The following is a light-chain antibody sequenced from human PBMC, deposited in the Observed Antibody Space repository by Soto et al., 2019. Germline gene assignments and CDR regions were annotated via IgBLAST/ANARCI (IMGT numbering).Light chain of an antibody. CDR1: QSVSSN. CDR3: QQYNNWPLT. CDR2: GAS. V-gene: IGKV3-15*01. Sequence: EIVMPQSQATLSVSPGERATLSCRASQSVSSNLAWYQQKPGQAPRLLIYGASTRATGIPARFSGSGSGTEFTLTISSLQSEDFAVYYCQQYNNWPLTFGGGTKVDIK. J-gene: IGKJ4*01.